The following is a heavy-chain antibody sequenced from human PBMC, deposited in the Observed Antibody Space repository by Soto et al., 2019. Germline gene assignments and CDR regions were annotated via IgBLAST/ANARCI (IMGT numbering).Heavy chain of an antibody. CDR3: TAGYCSGGSCYSVVY. CDR2: IKRRADGGTT. Sequence: EVQLVESGGGVVKPGGSLSLSCAASGFTFSNVWMSWVRQAPGKGLEWVGRIKRRADGGTTDYATPVRGRFTVSRDDSKNTLYLQMNSLKTEDTAVYYCTAGYCSGGSCYSVVYRGQGTLVTVSS. V-gene: IGHV3-15*01. J-gene: IGHJ4*02. D-gene: IGHD2-15*01. CDR1: GFTFSNVW.